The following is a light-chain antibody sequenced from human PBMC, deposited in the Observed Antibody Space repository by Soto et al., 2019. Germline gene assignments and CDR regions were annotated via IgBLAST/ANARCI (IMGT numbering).Light chain of an antibody. CDR3: QTWGTGPRV. Sequence: QPVLTQSPSASASLGASVKLTCTLSSGHSSYAIAWHQQQPEKGPRYLMKLNSDGSHSKGDGIPDRFSGSSSGAERYLTISSLQSEDEADYYCQTWGTGPRVFGGGTKL. J-gene: IGLJ2*01. CDR1: SGHSSYA. V-gene: IGLV4-69*01. CDR2: LNSDGSH.